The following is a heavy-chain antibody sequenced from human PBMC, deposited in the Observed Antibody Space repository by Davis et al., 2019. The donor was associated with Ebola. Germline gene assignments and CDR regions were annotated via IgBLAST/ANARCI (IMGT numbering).Heavy chain of an antibody. CDR3: ASGKPFGSSFWFDP. J-gene: IGHJ5*02. CDR2: IYHSGST. CDR1: GGSISSGGYS. D-gene: IGHD6-13*01. Sequence: SCAVSGGSISSGGYSWRWIRPPPGKGLEWIGYIYHSGSTYYNPSLKSLVTISVDRSKNQFSLKLSSVTAADTAVYYCASGKPFGSSFWFDPWGQGTLVTVSS. V-gene: IGHV4-30-2*01.